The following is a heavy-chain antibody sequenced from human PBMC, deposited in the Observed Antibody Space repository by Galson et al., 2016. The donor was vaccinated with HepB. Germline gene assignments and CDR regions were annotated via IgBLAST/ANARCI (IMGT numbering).Heavy chain of an antibody. CDR1: GDSVSSNSAG. CDR3: ARSYLLGRGFGS. V-gene: IGHV6-1*01. J-gene: IGHJ4*02. CDR2: TYYRSKWRF. Sequence: CAISGDSVSSNSAGWYWIRQSPSRGLEWLGRTYYRSKWRFDYAESVKRRITINPDTAKNQFSLQLNSVTPEDTAIYYCARSYLLGRGFGSWGQGTLVTVSS. D-gene: IGHD7-27*01.